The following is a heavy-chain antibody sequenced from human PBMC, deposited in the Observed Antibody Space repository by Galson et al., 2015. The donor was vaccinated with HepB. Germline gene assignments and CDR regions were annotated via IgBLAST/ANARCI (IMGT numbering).Heavy chain of an antibody. V-gene: IGHV3-48*01. J-gene: IGHJ3*02. CDR1: GFTFSSYS. CDR2: ISSSSSTI. Sequence: SLRLSCVASGFTFSSYSMNWVRQAPGKGLEWVSYISSSSSTIYYADSVKGRFTISRDNAKNSLYLQMNSLRAEDTAVYYCARVGFGGATRDAFDIWGQGTMVTVSS. D-gene: IGHD1-26*01. CDR3: ARVGFGGATRDAFDI.